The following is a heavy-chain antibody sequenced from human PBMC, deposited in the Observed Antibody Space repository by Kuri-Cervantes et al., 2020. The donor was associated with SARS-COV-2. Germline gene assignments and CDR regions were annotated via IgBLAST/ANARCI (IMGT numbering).Heavy chain of an antibody. CDR2: ISWNSGSI. CDR1: GFTFDDYA. CDR3: AKGGYNWNYDAFDI. D-gene: IGHD1-7*01. J-gene: IGHJ3*02. Sequence: SLKISCAASGFTFDDYAMHWVRQAPGKGLEWVSDISWNSGSIGYADSVKGRFTISRDNAKNSLYLQMNSLRAEDMALYYCAKGGYNWNYDAFDIWGQGTMVTVSS. V-gene: IGHV3-9*03.